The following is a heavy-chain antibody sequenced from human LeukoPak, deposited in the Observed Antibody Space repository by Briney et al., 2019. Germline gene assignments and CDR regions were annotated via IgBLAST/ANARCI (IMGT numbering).Heavy chain of an antibody. CDR3: AKVQSGSYSGFDY. CDR2: IFPSGGEI. V-gene: IGHV3-23*01. Sequence: GGSLRLSCEASGFTFSTFAMIWVRQPPGKGLEWVSSIFPSGGEIHYADSVRGRFTISRDNSKSTLSLQMNSLRAEDTAVYYCAKVQSGSYSGFDYWGQGTLVTVSS. J-gene: IGHJ4*02. D-gene: IGHD1-26*01. CDR1: GFTFSTFA.